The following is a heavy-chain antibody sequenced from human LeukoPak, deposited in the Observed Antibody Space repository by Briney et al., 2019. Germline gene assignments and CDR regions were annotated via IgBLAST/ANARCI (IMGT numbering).Heavy chain of an antibody. CDR1: GYTFTSYA. J-gene: IGHJ6*03. Sequence: ASVKVSCKASGYTFTSYAMHWVRQAPGQRLEWMGWINAANGDTKYSQEFQGRVTITRDTSANTAYMELSRLRSDDTAVYYCARERVEYYGSGSYYNNNYYYYYMDVWGKGTTVTISS. CDR3: ARERVEYYGSGSYYNNNYYYYYMDV. CDR2: INAANGDT. D-gene: IGHD3-10*01. V-gene: IGHV1-3*01.